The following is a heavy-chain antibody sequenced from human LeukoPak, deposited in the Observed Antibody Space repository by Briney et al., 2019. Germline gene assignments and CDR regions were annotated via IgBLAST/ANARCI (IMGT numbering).Heavy chain of an antibody. CDR3: VRDRFGDYDY. CDR2: IDNQI. J-gene: IGHJ4*02. Sequence: GGSLRLSCAASGFTFSASTMAWVRQAPGKGLEWVSAIDNQIVYADSVKGRFTISRDDSRNTLYLQMNSLRVEDSAIYYCVRDRFGDYDYWGQGTLVTVSS. V-gene: IGHV3-23*01. CDR1: GFTFSAST. D-gene: IGHD4-17*01.